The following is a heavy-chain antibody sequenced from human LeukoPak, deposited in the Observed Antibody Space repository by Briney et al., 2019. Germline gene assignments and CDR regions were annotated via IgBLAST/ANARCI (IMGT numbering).Heavy chain of an antibody. CDR2: ISSSGSTI. Sequence: GGSLRLSCAASGFTFSSHEMNWVRQAPGKGLEWVSYISSSGSTIYYADSVKGRFTISRDNAKNSLYLQMNSLRAEDTAVYYCARTKEMASISYFDSWGQGTLVTVSS. D-gene: IGHD5-24*01. V-gene: IGHV3-48*03. CDR3: ARTKEMASISYFDS. J-gene: IGHJ4*02. CDR1: GFTFSSHE.